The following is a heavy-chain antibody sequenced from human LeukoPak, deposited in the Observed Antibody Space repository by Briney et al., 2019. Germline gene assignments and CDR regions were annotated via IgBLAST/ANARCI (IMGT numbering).Heavy chain of an antibody. CDR2: ITSNGDIT. D-gene: IGHD3-16*02. Sequence: GGSLRLSCAASGFTFNTYRMHWVRQAPGKGLEYISAITSNGDITYYANSVKGRFTISRDNSKNTLYLQMGSLRADDTAVYYCARDVYGDDVWGSYLRYWGQGTLVTVSS. J-gene: IGHJ4*02. CDR3: ARDVYGDDVWGSYLRY. CDR1: GFTFNTYR. V-gene: IGHV3-64*01.